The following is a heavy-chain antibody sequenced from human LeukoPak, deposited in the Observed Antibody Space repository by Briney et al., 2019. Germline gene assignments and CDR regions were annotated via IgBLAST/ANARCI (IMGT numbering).Heavy chain of an antibody. Sequence: GGSLRLSCAASGFTFSSYGMHWVRQAPGKGLEWVAVISYDGSNKYYADSVKGRFTISRDNSKNTLHLQMNSLRAEDTAVYYCAKDRSGDGGYDSFLGYYYYGMDVWGQGTTVTVSS. CDR1: GFTFSSYG. V-gene: IGHV3-30*18. CDR2: ISYDGSNK. J-gene: IGHJ6*02. D-gene: IGHD5-12*01. CDR3: AKDRSGDGGYDSFLGYYYYGMDV.